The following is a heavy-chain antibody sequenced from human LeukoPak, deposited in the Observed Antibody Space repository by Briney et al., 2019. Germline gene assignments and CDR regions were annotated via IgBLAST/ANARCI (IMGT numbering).Heavy chain of an antibody. CDR3: ARDQPVQIGLFDY. V-gene: IGHV3-23*01. D-gene: IGHD1-1*01. CDR2: ISASGDTT. J-gene: IGHJ4*02. CDR1: GFIFSNYA. Sequence: GGSLRLSCAASGFIFSNYAMDWVRQAPGKGLEWVSVISASGDTTYYADSVKGRFTISRDNSKNTLYLQINSLRAEDTAVYYCARDQPVQIGLFDYWGQGTLATVSS.